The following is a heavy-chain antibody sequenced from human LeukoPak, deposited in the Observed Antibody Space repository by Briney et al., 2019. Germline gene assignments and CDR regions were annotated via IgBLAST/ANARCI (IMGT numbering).Heavy chain of an antibody. D-gene: IGHD2-2*01. V-gene: IGHV7-4-1*02. CDR1: GYTFTCYA. CDR2: INTNTGNP. CDR3: ARDPGDDFVVPGDP. J-gene: IGHJ5*02. Sequence: ASVKVSCKASGYTFTCYAMNWVRQAPGQGLEWTGWINTNTGNPTYAQGFTGRFVFSLDTSVSTTYLQISSLKAEDTAVYYCARDPGDDFVVPGDPWGQGTLVTVSS.